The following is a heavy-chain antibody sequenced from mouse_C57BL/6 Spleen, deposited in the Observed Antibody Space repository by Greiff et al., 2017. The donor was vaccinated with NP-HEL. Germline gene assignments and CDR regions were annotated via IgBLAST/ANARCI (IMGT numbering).Heavy chain of an antibody. J-gene: IGHJ2*01. CDR3: ARHPFYYGSSYGYFDY. Sequence: EVHLVESGGGLVKPGGSLKLSCAASGFTFSSYTMSWVRQTPEKRLEWVATISGGGGNTYYPDSVKGRFTISRDNAKNTLYLQMSSLRSEDTALYYCARHPFYYGSSYGYFDYWGQGTTLTVSS. D-gene: IGHD1-1*01. CDR1: GFTFSSYT. CDR2: ISGGGGNT. V-gene: IGHV5-9*01.